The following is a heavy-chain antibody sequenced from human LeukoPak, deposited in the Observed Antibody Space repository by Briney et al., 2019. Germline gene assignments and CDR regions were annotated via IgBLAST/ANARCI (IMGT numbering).Heavy chain of an antibody. J-gene: IGHJ3*02. D-gene: IGHD2-15*01. CDR3: ARGPNRLYCSGGSCYGAAFDI. V-gene: IGHV3-30*04. Sequence: PGRSLRLSCAASGFTFSSYAMHWVRQAPGKGLEWVAVISYDGSNKYYADSVKGRFTISRDNSKNTLYQQMNSLRAEDTAVYYCARGPNRLYCSGGSCYGAAFDIWGQGTMVTVSS. CDR1: GFTFSSYA. CDR2: ISYDGSNK.